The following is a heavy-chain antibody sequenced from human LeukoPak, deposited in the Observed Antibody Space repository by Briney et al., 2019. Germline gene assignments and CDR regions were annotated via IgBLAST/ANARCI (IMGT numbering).Heavy chain of an antibody. CDR2: IYSGGST. CDR3: IRGLGGAGDH. D-gene: IGHD3-3*01. J-gene: IGHJ4*02. CDR1: GFTVSRNY. Sequence: GGSLRLFCAACGFTVSRNYMSWVRQVPGKGLEWVSIIYSGGSTYYADSVKGRFTISRHNAKNSLYLQMNSLRVEDTAVYYCIRGLGGAGDHWGQGTLVSVST. V-gene: IGHV3-53*01.